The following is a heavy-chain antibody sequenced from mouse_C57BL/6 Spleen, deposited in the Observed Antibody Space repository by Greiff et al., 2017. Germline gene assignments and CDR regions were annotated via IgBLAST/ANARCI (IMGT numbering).Heavy chain of an antibody. CDR1: GYTFTSYW. D-gene: IGHD1-1*01. J-gene: IGHJ1*03. CDR3: AKYYYGSSSYFDV. CDR2: IYPGSGST. Sequence: QVQLQQSGAELVKPGASVKMSCKASGYTFTSYWITWVKQRPGQGLEWIGDIYPGSGSTNYNEKFKSKATLTVDTSSSTAYMQLSRLTSEDSAVYYCAKYYYGSSSYFDVWGTGTTVTVSS. V-gene: IGHV1-55*01.